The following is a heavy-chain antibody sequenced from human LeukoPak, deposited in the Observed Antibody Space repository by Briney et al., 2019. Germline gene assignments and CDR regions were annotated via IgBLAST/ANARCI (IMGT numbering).Heavy chain of an antibody. CDR3: ARDSAGSSMDV. CDR2: ISSSGSTI. Sequence: PGGSLRLSCAASGFTFSSYEMNWVRQAPGKGLEWVSYISSSGSTIYYVDSVKGRFTISRDNAKNSLYLQMNSLRAEDTAVYYCARDSAGSSMDVWGQGTTVTVSS. V-gene: IGHV3-48*03. J-gene: IGHJ6*02. D-gene: IGHD3-10*01. CDR1: GFTFSSYE.